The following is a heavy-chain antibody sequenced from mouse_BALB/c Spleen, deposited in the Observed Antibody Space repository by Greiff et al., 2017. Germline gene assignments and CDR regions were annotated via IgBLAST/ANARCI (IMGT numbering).Heavy chain of an antibody. Sequence: VQLQQSGPDLVKPSQSLPLTCTVTGYSITSGYSWHWIRQFPGNKLEWMGYIHYSGSTNYNPSLKSRISITRDTSKNQFFLQLNSVTTEDTATYYCASFITTVVADAMDYWGQGTSVTVSS. D-gene: IGHD1-1*01. CDR1: GYSITSGYS. V-gene: IGHV3-1*02. CDR2: IHYSGST. J-gene: IGHJ4*01. CDR3: ASFITTVVADAMDY.